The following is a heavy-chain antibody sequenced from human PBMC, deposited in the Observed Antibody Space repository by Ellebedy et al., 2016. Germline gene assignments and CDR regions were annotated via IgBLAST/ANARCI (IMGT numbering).Heavy chain of an antibody. CDR3: AKTSGWGYGEN. J-gene: IGHJ4*02. Sequence: GESLKISXAASGFTFSSYWMSWVRQAPGKGLEWVANIKQDGSEKYYVDSVKGRFTISRDNAKNSLYLQMNSLRAEDTAVYYCAKTSGWGYGENWGQGTLVTVSS. D-gene: IGHD3-10*01. CDR1: GFTFSSYW. CDR2: IKQDGSEK. V-gene: IGHV3-7*01.